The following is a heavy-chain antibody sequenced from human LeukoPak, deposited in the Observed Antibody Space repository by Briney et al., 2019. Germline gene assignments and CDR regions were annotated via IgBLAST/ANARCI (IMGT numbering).Heavy chain of an antibody. CDR1: GFTFSSCA. D-gene: IGHD6-25*01. V-gene: IGHV3-23*01. Sequence: GGSLRLSCAASGFTFSSCAMSWVRQAPGKGLEWVSAISGSGGSTYYADSVKGRFTISRDNSKNTLYLQMNSLRAEDTAVYYCAKDREQRLEPYYFDYWGQGTLVTVSS. CDR2: ISGSGGST. J-gene: IGHJ4*02. CDR3: AKDREQRLEPYYFDY.